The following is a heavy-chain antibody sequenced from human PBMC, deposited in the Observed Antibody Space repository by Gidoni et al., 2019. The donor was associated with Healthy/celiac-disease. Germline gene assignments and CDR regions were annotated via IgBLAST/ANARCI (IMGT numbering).Heavy chain of an antibody. J-gene: IGHJ3*02. CDR3: ATRACPRAFDI. Sequence: QVHLQQWGAGLLNPSGPLSLTCSVYGGSFSGYYWSCIRQPPGKGLEWIGEINHSGSNNYNPALKSRVTISIDTSKNQVALKLSSVIAAETAVYYWATRACPRAFDIWGQGKMVNVSS. CDR2: INHSGSN. V-gene: IGHV4-34*01. CDR1: GGSFSGYY.